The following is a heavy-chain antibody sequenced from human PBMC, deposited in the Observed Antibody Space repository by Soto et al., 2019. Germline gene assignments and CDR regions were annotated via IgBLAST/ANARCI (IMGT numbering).Heavy chain of an antibody. CDR3: ARGETSRDNRFDP. CDR1: GGSISSGDYH. D-gene: IGHD2-2*01. CDR2: IYHSGST. J-gene: IGHJ5*02. V-gene: IGHV4-30-4*01. Sequence: PSETLSLTCTVSGGSISSGDYHWSWIRQPPGKGLEWLGYIYHSGSTFYNPSLQGRLIMSLDTSKNHFSLRLRSVTAADTAVYYCARGETSRDNRFDPWGQGTLVTVSS.